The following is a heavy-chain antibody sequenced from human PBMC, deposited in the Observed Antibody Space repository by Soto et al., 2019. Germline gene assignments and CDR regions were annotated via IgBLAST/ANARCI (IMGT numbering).Heavy chain of an antibody. CDR3: ARDFWSGSRPLSGMDV. D-gene: IGHD3-3*01. CDR2: INPNSGGT. V-gene: IGHV1-2*04. Sequence: ASVKVSCKASRYTFTDYYIHWVRQAPGQGLEWMGWINPNSGGTNYAQKFQGWVTMSRDTSISTAYMELSGLKFDDTAVYYCARDFWSGSRPLSGMDVWGQGTSVTVSS. CDR1: RYTFTDYY. J-gene: IGHJ6*02.